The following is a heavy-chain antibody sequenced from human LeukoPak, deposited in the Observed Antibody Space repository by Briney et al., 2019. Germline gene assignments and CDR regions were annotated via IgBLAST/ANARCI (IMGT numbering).Heavy chain of an antibody. D-gene: IGHD3-10*01. CDR3: ARGGERHYYGSGSLNWFDP. J-gene: IGHJ5*02. CDR2: INPNSGGT. CDR1: GYTFTGYY. Sequence: ASVKVSCKASGYTFTGYYMHWVRQAPGQGLEWMGWINPNSGGTNYAQKFQGRVTMTRDTSISTAYMELRRLRSADTPVYSCARGGERHYYGSGSLNWFDPWGQGTLVTVSS. V-gene: IGHV1-2*02.